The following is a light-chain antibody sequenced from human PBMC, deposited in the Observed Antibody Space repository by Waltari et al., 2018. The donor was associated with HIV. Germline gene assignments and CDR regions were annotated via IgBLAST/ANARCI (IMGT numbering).Light chain of an antibody. CDR3: QVRDGSGDHSRV. J-gene: IGLJ3*02. V-gene: IGLV3-21*02. CDR1: NIGSES. Sequence: SYVLTQPPSVSVAPGQTARIPCGRDNIGSESVHWYQQKPGQAPVLVVYDGRDRPSGIPERFSGSNSGNTATLTISRVEAGDEADYYCQVRDGSGDHSRVFGGGTKLTVL. CDR2: DGR.